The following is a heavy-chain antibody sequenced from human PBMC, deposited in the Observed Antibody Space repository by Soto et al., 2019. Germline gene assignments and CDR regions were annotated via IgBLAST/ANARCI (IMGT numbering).Heavy chain of an antibody. CDR2: IIPILGIA. Sequence: QVQLVQSGAEVKKPGSSVKVSCKASGGTFSSYTISWVRQAPGQGLEWMGRIIPILGIANYAQKFQGRVTITAAKPTSTAYMELSSLRSEDTAVYYCARGRNITIFGVVMPFDYWGQGTLVTVSS. CDR3: ARGRNITIFGVVMPFDY. J-gene: IGHJ4*02. V-gene: IGHV1-69*02. D-gene: IGHD3-3*01. CDR1: GGTFSSYT.